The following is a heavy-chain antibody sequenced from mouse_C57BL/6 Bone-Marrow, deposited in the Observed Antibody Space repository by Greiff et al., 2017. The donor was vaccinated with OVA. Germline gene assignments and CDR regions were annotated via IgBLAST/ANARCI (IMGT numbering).Heavy chain of an antibody. CDR1: GYTFTDYN. Sequence: EVQLQESGPELVKPGASVKIPCKASGYTFTDYNMDWVKQSHGKSLEWIGVITPNNGGTIYNQTFKGQATLTVDTSSSTAYMELRSLTSEDTAGYYCARQGLRYPDYWGKGTTLTVSS. D-gene: IGHD1-1*01. V-gene: IGHV1-18*01. CDR2: ITPNNGGT. CDR3: ARQGLRYPDY. J-gene: IGHJ2*01.